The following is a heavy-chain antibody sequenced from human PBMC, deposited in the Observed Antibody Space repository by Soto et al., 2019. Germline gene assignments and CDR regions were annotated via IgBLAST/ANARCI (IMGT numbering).Heavy chain of an antibody. CDR3: ARDSSVSPYGSGSYYKAIYYYGMDV. Sequence: ASVKVSCKASGGTFSSYAISWVRQAPGQGLEWMGGIIPIFGTANYAQKFQGRVTITADESTSTAYMELSSLRSEDTAVYYCARDSSVSPYGSGSYYKAIYYYGMDVWGQGTTVTV. CDR1: GGTFSSYA. D-gene: IGHD3-10*01. J-gene: IGHJ6*02. CDR2: IIPIFGTA. V-gene: IGHV1-69*13.